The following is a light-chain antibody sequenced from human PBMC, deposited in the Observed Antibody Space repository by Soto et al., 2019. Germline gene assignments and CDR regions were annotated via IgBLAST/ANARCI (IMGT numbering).Light chain of an antibody. CDR3: SSYAGNYNLV. CDR1: SSDVGSYKF. CDR2: EVS. Sequence: NPPPSSSGAPGQSVTISCTGTSSDVGSYKFVSWYQQHPGKAPKLMMYEVSKRPSGVPDRFSGSKSGNTASLTVSGLQAEDEADYFCSSYAGNYNLVFGGGTKVTAL. V-gene: IGLV2-8*01. J-gene: IGLJ2*01.